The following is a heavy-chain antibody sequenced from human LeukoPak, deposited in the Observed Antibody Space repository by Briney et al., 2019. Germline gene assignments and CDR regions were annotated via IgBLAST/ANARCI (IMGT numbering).Heavy chain of an antibody. D-gene: IGHD5-18*01. CDR3: ARHQAMALDHFDY. CDR1: GFTVSSNY. V-gene: IGHV3-53*01. CDR2: IYSDGHT. J-gene: IGHJ4*02. Sequence: GGSLRLSCAASGFTVSSNYMSWVRQASGRGREWGSVIYSDGHTYYADSVKGRFTISRDNSKNTLYLQMNGLGAEDTAVYFCARHQAMALDHFDYWGQGTLVTVSS.